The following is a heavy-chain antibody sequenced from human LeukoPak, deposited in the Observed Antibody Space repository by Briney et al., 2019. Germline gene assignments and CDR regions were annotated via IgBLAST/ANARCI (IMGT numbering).Heavy chain of an antibody. CDR3: ARAPRVAARPGAGYYYYMDV. J-gene: IGHJ6*03. CDR1: GYTFTSYD. V-gene: IGHV1-8*01. CDR2: MNPNSGNT. D-gene: IGHD6-6*01. Sequence: ASVTVSYKASGYTFTSYDINWVRQATGQGLEWMGWMNPNSGNTGYAQKFQGRVTMTRNTSISTAYMELSSLRSEDTAVYYCARAPRVAARPGAGYYYYMDVWGKGTTVTVSS.